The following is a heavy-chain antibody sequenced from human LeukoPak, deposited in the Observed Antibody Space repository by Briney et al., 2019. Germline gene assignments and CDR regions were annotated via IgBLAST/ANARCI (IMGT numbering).Heavy chain of an antibody. D-gene: IGHD6-13*01. CDR3: ARDVAAAETSFDY. J-gene: IGHJ4*02. V-gene: IGHV4-30-4*08. CDR2: IYYSGST. Sequence: SQTLSPTCTVSGGSISSGDYYWSWIRQPPGKGLEWIGYIYYSGSTYYNPSLKSRVTISVDTSKSQFSLKLSSVTAADTAVYYCARDVAAAETSFDYWGQGTLVTVSS. CDR1: GGSISSGDYY.